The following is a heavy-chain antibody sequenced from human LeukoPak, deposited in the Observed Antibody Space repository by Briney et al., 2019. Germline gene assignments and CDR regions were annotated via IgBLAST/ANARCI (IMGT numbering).Heavy chain of an antibody. Sequence: ASVKVSCKASGGTFSSYTINWVRQAPGQGLEWLGKIIPLLGVPTYAQRFQDRVTITADKSTSTAYMELSSLRSDDTAVYYCARDVHGDYGSGWFDPWGQGTLVSVSS. V-gene: IGHV1-69*04. CDR2: IIPLLGVP. CDR1: GGTFSSYT. D-gene: IGHD4-17*01. CDR3: ARDVHGDYGSGWFDP. J-gene: IGHJ5*02.